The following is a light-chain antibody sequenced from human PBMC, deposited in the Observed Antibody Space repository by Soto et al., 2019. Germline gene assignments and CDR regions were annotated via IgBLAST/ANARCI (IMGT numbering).Light chain of an antibody. CDR3: QSYHSSLSAAVV. J-gene: IGLJ2*01. CDR2: GDT. CDR1: SSNIGAGYA. V-gene: IGLV1-40*01. Sequence: QSVLTQPPSVSGAPGQRVTISCTGSSSNIGAGYAVHWYQQLPGTAPKLLIYGDTNRPSGVPDRFSGSKSGTSGSLAITGLHAEDESDYSCQSYHSSLSAAVVFGGGTKLTVL.